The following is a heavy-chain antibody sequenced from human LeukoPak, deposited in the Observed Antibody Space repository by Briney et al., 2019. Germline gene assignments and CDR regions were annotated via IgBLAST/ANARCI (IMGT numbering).Heavy chain of an antibody. Sequence: SETLSLTCTVSGGSISNSNYYWGWIRQPPGKGLEWIASIYHSGTTYYSPSLKSRVTMSVDTSKNQFSLKLTSVTAADTAVYYCAVLTGYDRGDYWGQGTLVTVSS. CDR1: GGSISNSNYY. V-gene: IGHV4-39*01. D-gene: IGHD3-9*01. J-gene: IGHJ4*02. CDR2: IYHSGTT. CDR3: AVLTGYDRGDY.